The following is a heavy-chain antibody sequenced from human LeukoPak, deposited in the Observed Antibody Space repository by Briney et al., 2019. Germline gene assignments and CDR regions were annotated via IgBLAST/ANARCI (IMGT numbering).Heavy chain of an antibody. CDR1: GFAFSSYA. Sequence: GGSLRLSCAASGFAFSSYAMSWVRQAPGKGLEWVSAISGSAYSTYYADSVKGRVTISRDNSKNTLYLQMNSLRAEDTAVYYCAKETVAAPPIDYWGQGTLVTVSS. J-gene: IGHJ4*02. CDR2: ISGSAYST. V-gene: IGHV3-23*01. D-gene: IGHD6-19*01. CDR3: AKETVAAPPIDY.